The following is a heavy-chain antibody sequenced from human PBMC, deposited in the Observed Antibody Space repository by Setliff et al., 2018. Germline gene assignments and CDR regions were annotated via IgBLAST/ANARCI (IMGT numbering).Heavy chain of an antibody. D-gene: IGHD3-3*01. J-gene: IGHJ5*02. CDR1: GGSFSGYY. CDR3: ARRPLYHYDFWSNWFDP. CDR2: INHSGST. V-gene: IGHV4-34*01. Sequence: SETLSLTCAVYGGSFSGYYWSWIRQPPGKGLEWTGEINHSGSTNYNPSLKSRVTISVDTSKNQFSLKLTSVTAADTAVYYCARRPLYHYDFWSNWFDPWGQGTLVTVSS.